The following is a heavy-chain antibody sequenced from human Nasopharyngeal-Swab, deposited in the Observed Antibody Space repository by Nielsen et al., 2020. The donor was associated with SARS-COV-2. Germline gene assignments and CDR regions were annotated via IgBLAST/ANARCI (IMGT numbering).Heavy chain of an antibody. V-gene: IGHV3-11*06. J-gene: IGHJ4*02. Sequence: LKISCTASGFPFSDYYMSWVRQAPGKGLEWVSYIHSVSSFTDYADSVKGRFTISRDNDKNTLYLQMNSLRAEDTAVYYCARGRYNPYWGQGTLVTVAS. D-gene: IGHD1-14*01. CDR3: ARGRYNPY. CDR2: IHSVSSFT. CDR1: GFPFSDYY.